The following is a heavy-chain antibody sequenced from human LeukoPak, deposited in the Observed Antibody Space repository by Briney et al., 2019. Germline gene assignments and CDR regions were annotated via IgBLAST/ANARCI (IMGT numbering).Heavy chain of an antibody. CDR2: INPNSGGT. CDR1: GYTFTGYY. D-gene: IGHD2-15*01. V-gene: IGHV1-2*02. J-gene: IGHJ4*02. CDR3: ARDADGYCSGGSCYSGFDY. Sequence: ASVKVSCKASGYTFTGYYMHWVRQAPGQGLEWMGWINPNSGGTNYAQKFQGRVTMTRDTSISTAYMELSSLRSEDMAVYYCARDADGYCSGGSCYSGFDYWGQGTLVTVSS.